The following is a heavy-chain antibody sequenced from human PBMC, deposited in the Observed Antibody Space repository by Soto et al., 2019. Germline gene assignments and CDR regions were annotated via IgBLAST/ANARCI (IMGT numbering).Heavy chain of an antibody. D-gene: IGHD3-3*01. V-gene: IGHV1-18*01. CDR2: ISAYDDKT. Sequence: ASVKVSGKTSGYTFNTYVINWLLQAPGQGLELMGWISAYDDKTTYAEKFQGRVTLTTDTSTSTAYMELRSLRSDDTAIYYCARDPHEFWTSYWFDPWGQGTPVTVSS. J-gene: IGHJ5*02. CDR1: GYTFNTYV. CDR3: ARDPHEFWTSYWFDP.